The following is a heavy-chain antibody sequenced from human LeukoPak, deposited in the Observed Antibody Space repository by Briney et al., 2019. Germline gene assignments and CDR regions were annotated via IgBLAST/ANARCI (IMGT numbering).Heavy chain of an antibody. CDR2: INPNSGGT. V-gene: IGHV1-2*02. CDR3: ARGNYDLWSSYPFDY. J-gene: IGHJ4*02. CDR1: GYTFTGYY. Sequence: ASVKVSCKASGYTFTGYYMHWVRQAPGQGLEWMGWINPNSGGTNYAQKFQGRVTMTRDTSISTAYMELSRLRSDDTAVYYCARGNYDLWSSYPFDYWGQGTLVTVSS. D-gene: IGHD3-3*01.